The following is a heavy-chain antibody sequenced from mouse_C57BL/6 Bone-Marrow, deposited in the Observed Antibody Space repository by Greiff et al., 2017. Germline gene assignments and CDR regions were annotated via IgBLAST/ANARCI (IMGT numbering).Heavy chain of an antibody. CDR3: TLYDDPAWFAY. V-gene: IGHV1-64*01. CDR1: GYTFTSYW. J-gene: IGHJ3*01. D-gene: IGHD2-12*01. Sequence: QVQLQQPGAELVKPGASVKLSCKASGYTFTSYWMHWVKQRPGQGLEWIGMIHPNSGSTNYNEKFKSKATLTVDKSSSTAYMQLSSLTSEDSAVYYGTLYDDPAWFAYWGQGTLVTVSA. CDR2: IHPNSGST.